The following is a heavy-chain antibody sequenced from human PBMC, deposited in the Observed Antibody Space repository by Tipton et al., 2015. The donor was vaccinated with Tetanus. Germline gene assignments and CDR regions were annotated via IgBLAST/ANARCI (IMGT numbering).Heavy chain of an antibody. CDR2: ISPFTGDT. D-gene: IGHD6-19*01. J-gene: IGHJ6*02. CDR3: ARDRAVPVQAYGTDV. Sequence: QLVQSGAEVKKPGASVKVSCKASGYTFTHYGISWVRQAPGQGLEWVGWISPFTGDTEYAQNLQDRLILTIDTSTATAYVEVRSLTSDDTAVYYCARDRAVPVQAYGTDVWGQGTSVTVSS. CDR1: GYTFTHYG. V-gene: IGHV1-18*01.